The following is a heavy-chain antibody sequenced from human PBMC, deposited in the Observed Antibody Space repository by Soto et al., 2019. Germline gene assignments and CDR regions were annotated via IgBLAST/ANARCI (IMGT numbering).Heavy chain of an antibody. J-gene: IGHJ4*02. V-gene: IGHV1-8*01. CDR1: GYTFTDYD. Sequence: QVQLVQSGAEVKKPGASVRVTCKTSGYTFTDYDVSWVRQASGQGLEWMGWMSPNSGKTGYVEKFQGRVTMTANPSLSTAYMELHSLRSEDTAIYFCARGRIGAAFWGQGTLVTVSS. CDR3: ARGRIGAAF. D-gene: IGHD2-15*01. CDR2: MSPNSGKT.